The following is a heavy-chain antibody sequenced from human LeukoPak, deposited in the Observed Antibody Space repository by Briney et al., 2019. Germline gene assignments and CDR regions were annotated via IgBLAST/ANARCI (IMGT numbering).Heavy chain of an antibody. D-gene: IGHD3-22*01. J-gene: IGHJ4*02. CDR3: ARVTGYIVEDYFDY. CDR2: IYYSGST. V-gene: IGHV4-61*08. Sequence: SETLSLTCTVSGGSISSSAYHWGWIRQPPGKGLEWLGYIYYSGSTNYNPSLKSRVTISVDTSKNQFSLRLSSVTAADTAVYYCARVTGYIVEDYFDYWGQGTLVTVSS. CDR1: GGSISSSAYH.